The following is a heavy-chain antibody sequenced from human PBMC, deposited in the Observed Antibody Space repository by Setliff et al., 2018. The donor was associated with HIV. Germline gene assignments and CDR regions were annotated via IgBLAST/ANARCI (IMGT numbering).Heavy chain of an antibody. J-gene: IGHJ4*02. Sequence: ASVKVSCKASGYSFTTYSLNWVRQVPGQGVEWMGWISSNTGNPTYAQDFTGRFVFSLDTSVNTAYLQITTLKAEDSAVYYCARVGSYWSTFDYWGQGALVTVSS. D-gene: IGHD1-26*01. CDR1: GYSFTTYS. CDR3: ARVGSYWSTFDY. CDR2: ISSNTGNP. V-gene: IGHV7-4-1*02.